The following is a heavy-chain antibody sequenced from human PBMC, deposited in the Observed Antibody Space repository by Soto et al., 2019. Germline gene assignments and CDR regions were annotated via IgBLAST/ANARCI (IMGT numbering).Heavy chain of an antibody. CDR3: ARETQTYYYGSGSSACDY. J-gene: IGHJ4*02. Sequence: PGGSLRLSCAASGFTFSSYSMNWVRQAPGKGLEWVSYISSSSSTIYYADSVKGRFTISRDNAKNSLYLQMNSLRAEDTAVYYCARETQTYYYGSGSSACDYWGQGTLVTVSS. V-gene: IGHV3-48*01. CDR2: ISSSSSTI. CDR1: GFTFSSYS. D-gene: IGHD3-10*01.